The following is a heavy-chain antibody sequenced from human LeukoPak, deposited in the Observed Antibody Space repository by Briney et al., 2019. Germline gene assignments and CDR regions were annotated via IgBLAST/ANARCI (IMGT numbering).Heavy chain of an antibody. D-gene: IGHD3-22*01. J-gene: IGHJ4*02. CDR3: SRGGKVSYYDNSGYPDY. CDR1: GFTFGDYA. V-gene: IGHV3-49*04. Sequence: PGGSLRLSCTASGFTFGDYAMSWVRQAPGKGLEWVGFIRSKAYGGTTEYAASVKGRFTISRDDSKSIAYLQINSLNTEDTAVFYCSRGGKVSYYDNSGYPDYWGQGTLVTVSS. CDR2: IRSKAYGGTT.